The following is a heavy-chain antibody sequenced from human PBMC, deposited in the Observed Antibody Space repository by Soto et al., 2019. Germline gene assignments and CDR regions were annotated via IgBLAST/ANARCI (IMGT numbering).Heavy chain of an antibody. Sequence: ASVTVSCKASGYTFTSYYMHWVRQATGQGLEWMGIINPSGGSTSYAQKFQGRVTMTRDTSTSTVYMELSSLRSEDTAVYYCARGPGYCSGGSCYGYYYGMDVWGQGTTVTVSS. D-gene: IGHD2-15*01. V-gene: IGHV1-46*01. CDR2: INPSGGST. CDR3: ARGPGYCSGGSCYGYYYGMDV. CDR1: GYTFTSYY. J-gene: IGHJ6*02.